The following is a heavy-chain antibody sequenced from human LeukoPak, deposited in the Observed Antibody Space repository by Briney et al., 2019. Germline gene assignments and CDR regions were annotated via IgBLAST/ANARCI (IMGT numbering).Heavy chain of an antibody. CDR2: ISYDGSNK. D-gene: IGHD3-3*01. J-gene: IGHJ4*02. CDR3: ARRPAGPTYDPSFYFDY. CDR1: GFTFSSYA. Sequence: PGGSLRLSCAASGFTFSSYAMHWVRQAPGKGLEWVAVISYDGSNKYYADSVKGRFTISRDNSKNTLYLQMNSLRAEDTAVYYCARRPAGPTYDPSFYFDYWGQGTLVTVSS. V-gene: IGHV3-30-3*01.